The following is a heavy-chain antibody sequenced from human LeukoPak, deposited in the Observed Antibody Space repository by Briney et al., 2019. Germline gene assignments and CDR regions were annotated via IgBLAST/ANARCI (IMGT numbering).Heavy chain of an antibody. CDR3: TKGVIVVVPAARGFEY. V-gene: IGHV3-13*01. J-gene: IGHJ4*02. CDR1: GFTFSSYD. Sequence: PGGSLRLSCAASGFTFSSYDMHWVRQATGKGLEWVSAIGTAGDTYYPGSVKGRFTISRDNSKNTLYLQMNGLRAEDTAVYYCTKGVIVVVPAARGFEYWGQGTRVTVSS. CDR2: IGTAGDT. D-gene: IGHD2-2*01.